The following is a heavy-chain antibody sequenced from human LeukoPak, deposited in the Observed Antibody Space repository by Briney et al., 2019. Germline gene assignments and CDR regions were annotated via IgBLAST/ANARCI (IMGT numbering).Heavy chain of an antibody. V-gene: IGHV4-59*08. CDR3: ARVKYSSGWYGDAFDI. CDR2: IYNSGST. D-gene: IGHD6-19*01. CDR1: GGSISSYY. Sequence: SETLSLTCSVSGGSISSYYWTWIRQPPGKELEWIGYIYNSGSTNYNPSLKSRVTISIDTSKNQFSLKLSSVTAADTAVYYCARVKYSSGWYGDAFDIWGQGTMVTVSS. J-gene: IGHJ3*02.